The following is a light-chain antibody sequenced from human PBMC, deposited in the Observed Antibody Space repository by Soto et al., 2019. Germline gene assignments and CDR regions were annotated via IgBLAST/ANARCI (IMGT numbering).Light chain of an antibody. CDR3: SSYASSSTQV. V-gene: IGLV2-14*01. J-gene: IGLJ1*01. Sequence: QSALTQPASVSGSPGQSITISCTGTSSDVGGHNYVSWYQQHPGKAPKLLIYDVSNRPSGVSNRFSGSKSGNTASLTISGLPAEDEADYYCSSYASSSTQVFGTGTKLTVL. CDR2: DVS. CDR1: SSDVGGHNY.